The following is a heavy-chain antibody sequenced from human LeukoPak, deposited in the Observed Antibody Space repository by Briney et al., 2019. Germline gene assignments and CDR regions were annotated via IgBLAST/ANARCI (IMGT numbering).Heavy chain of an antibody. J-gene: IGHJ4*02. Sequence: SETLSLTCTVTSGSISGHYWSWIRQPAGKEMQWIGRIYTSGATNYNPSPKSRVTMSIDTSKKEFTLKLTSVTAADTAVYYCARDQSFDFWSSTATPYYFDYWGQGTLVTVSS. D-gene: IGHD3-3*01. CDR1: SGSISGHY. V-gene: IGHV4-4*07. CDR2: IYTSGAT. CDR3: ARDQSFDFWSSTATPYYFDY.